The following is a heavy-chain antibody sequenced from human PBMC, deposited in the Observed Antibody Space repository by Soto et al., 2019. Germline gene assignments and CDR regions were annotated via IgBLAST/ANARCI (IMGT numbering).Heavy chain of an antibody. CDR1: GFTFSTYW. J-gene: IGHJ4*02. CDR2: IGSDGRST. V-gene: IGHV3-74*01. D-gene: IGHD4-4*01. Sequence: GGSLRLSCAASGFTFSTYWMHWVRQVPGKGLVWVSRIGSDGRSTNYTDSVKDRFTISRDNAKNTLYLQMNSLRGEDTAVYYCARDVSNSVDYWGQGTLVTVSS. CDR3: ARDVSNSVDY.